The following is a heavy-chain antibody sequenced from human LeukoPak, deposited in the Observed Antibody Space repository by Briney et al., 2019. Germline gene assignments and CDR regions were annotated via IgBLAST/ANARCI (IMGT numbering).Heavy chain of an antibody. CDR2: SYYSGST. CDR3: ARVGGVNFVVY. CDR1: GDSISSGGYY. Sequence: PSQTLSLTRTVSGDSISSGGYYWSWIRQHPGKGLEWIGYSYYSGSTYYNPSLKSRVTISIDTSKNQFSLKLNSVTAADTAVYYCARVGGVNFVVYWGQGTLVTVSS. J-gene: IGHJ4*02. D-gene: IGHD2-21*01. V-gene: IGHV4-31*03.